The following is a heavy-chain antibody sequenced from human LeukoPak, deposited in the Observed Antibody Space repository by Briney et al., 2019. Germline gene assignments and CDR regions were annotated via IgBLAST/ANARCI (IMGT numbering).Heavy chain of an antibody. D-gene: IGHD5-24*01. V-gene: IGHV3-23*01. CDR1: GFTFSNFW. CDR2: ISTTGGYT. CDR3: AKKPATIKFPFDI. Sequence: GGSLRLSCAASGFTFSNFWMTWVRQTPGKGLEWVSAISTTGGYTEDADSVKGRFTISRDNSQNTLFLQMHSLRAEDTAVYYCAKKPATIKFPFDIWGQGTLVTVSP. J-gene: IGHJ4*02.